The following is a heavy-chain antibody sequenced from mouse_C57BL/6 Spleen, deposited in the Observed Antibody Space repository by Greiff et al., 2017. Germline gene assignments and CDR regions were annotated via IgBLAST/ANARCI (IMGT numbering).Heavy chain of an antibody. CDR1: GYTFTSYW. J-gene: IGHJ2*01. D-gene: IGHD1-1*01. V-gene: IGHV1-64*01. Sequence: QVQLQQPGAELVKPGASVKLSCKASGYTFTSYWMHWVKQRPGQGLEWIGMIHPNSGSTNYNEKFKSKATLTVDKSSSTAYMQLSSLTSEDSAVYYCARWGTTLVEFHFDYWGQGTTLTVSS. CDR2: IHPNSGST. CDR3: ARWGTTLVEFHFDY.